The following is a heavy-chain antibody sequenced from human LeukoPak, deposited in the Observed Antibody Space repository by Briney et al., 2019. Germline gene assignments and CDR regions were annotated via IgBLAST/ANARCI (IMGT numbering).Heavy chain of an antibody. CDR3: ARRIIARGLGQENWFDP. CDR2: ILYSGTA. V-gene: IGHV4-59*02. D-gene: IGHD3-16*01. J-gene: IGHJ5*02. CDR1: GASVTSYY. Sequence: SETLSLTCTVSGASVTSYYWNWIRQPPGKGLEWIGYILYSGTANYNPSLNSRVTMSLDTSKNQFSLELSSVTAADTAVYYCARRIIARGLGQENWFDPWGQGILVTVSS.